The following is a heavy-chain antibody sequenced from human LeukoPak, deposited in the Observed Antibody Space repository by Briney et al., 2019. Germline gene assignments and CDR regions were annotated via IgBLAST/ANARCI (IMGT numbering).Heavy chain of an antibody. J-gene: IGHJ6*02. V-gene: IGHV3-33*06. D-gene: IGHD4-11*01. CDR1: GFTFSSYG. CDR3: AKGGTATVIYYYYYGMDV. Sequence: GGSLRLSCAVSGFTFSSYGMHWVRQAPGKGLEWVAVIWYDASNRYYADSVKGRFTISRDNSKNTLYLQMNSLRAEDTAVYYCAKGGTATVIYYYYYGMDVWGQGTTVTVSS. CDR2: IWYDASNR.